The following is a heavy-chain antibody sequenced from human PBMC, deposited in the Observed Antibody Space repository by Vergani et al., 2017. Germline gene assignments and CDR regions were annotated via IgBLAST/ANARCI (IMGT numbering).Heavy chain of an antibody. CDR1: GFTFSSYA. D-gene: IGHD1-1*01. J-gene: IGHJ6*03. CDR2: ISYDGSNK. V-gene: IGHV3-30-3*01. CDR3: ARNGRPGYYYYYMYV. Sequence: QVQLVESGGGVVQPGRSLRLSCAASGFTFSSYAMHWVRQAPGKGLEWVAVISYDGSNKYYADSVKGRFTISRDNSKNTLYLQMNSLRAEDTAVYYCARNGRPGYYYYYMYVWGKGP.